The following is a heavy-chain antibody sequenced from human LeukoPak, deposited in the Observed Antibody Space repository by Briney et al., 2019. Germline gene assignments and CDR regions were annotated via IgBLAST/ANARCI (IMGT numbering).Heavy chain of an antibody. J-gene: IGHJ6*03. D-gene: IGHD4-17*01. CDR2: ISSSSSYI. Sequence: GGSLRLSCAASGFTFSSYSMNWVRQAPGKGLEWVSSISSSSSYIYYADSVKGRFTISRDNAKNSLYLQMNSLRAEDTAVYYCARYCLSRDYGDYVPNYYMDVWGKGTTVTVSS. CDR1: GFTFSSYS. CDR3: ARYCLSRDYGDYVPNYYMDV. V-gene: IGHV3-21*01.